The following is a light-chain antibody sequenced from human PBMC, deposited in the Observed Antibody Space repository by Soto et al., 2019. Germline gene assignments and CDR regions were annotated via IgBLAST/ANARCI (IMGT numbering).Light chain of an antibody. CDR1: SSDVGAYNY. CDR3: TSYTRSDTLV. J-gene: IGLJ7*01. V-gene: IGLV2-14*01. CDR2: EVR. Sequence: QSALTQPASVSGSPGQSITISCTGTSSDVGAYNYVSWYQQHPGKVPKLMIYEVRNRPSGVSNRFSGSKSGNTASLTISGLQPEDEADYYCTSYTRSDTLVFGGGTQLTVL.